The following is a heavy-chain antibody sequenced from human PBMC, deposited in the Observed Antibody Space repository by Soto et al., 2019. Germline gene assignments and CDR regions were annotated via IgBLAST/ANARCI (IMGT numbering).Heavy chain of an antibody. Sequence: SETLSLTCTVSGCSISSYYWSWIRQPPGKGLEWIGYIYYSGSTNYNPSLKSRVTISVDTSKNQFSLKLSSVTAADTAVYYCARSDGRYWGQGTLVTAPQ. V-gene: IGHV4-59*01. J-gene: IGHJ4*02. CDR2: IYYSGST. CDR1: GCSISSYY. CDR3: ARSDGRY.